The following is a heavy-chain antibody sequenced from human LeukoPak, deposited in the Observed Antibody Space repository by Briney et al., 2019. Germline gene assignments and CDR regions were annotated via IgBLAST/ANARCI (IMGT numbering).Heavy chain of an antibody. CDR3: ARVSTVIDAFDI. J-gene: IGHJ3*02. CDR1: GFTFSSYS. Sequence: PGGSLRLSCAASGFTFSSYSMNWVRQAPGKGLEWVSSISSSSSYIYYADSVKGRFTISRDNAKNSLYLQMNSLRAEDTAVYYCARVSTVIDAFDIWGQGTMVTVSS. CDR2: ISSSSSYI. D-gene: IGHD4-17*01. V-gene: IGHV3-21*01.